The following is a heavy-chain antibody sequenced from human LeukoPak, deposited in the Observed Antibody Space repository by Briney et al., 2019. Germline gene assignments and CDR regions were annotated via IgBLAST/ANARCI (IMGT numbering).Heavy chain of an antibody. CDR2: IYYSGST. V-gene: IGHV4-59*01. Sequence: SETLSLTCTVSGGSISSYYWSWLRQPPGKGLEWIRYIYYSGSTNYNPSLKSRVTISVDTSKNQFSLKLSSVTAADTAVYYCARVRINCGSYYDHAFDIWGQRTMVTVSS. CDR3: ARVRINCGSYYDHAFDI. CDR1: GGSISSYY. J-gene: IGHJ3*02. D-gene: IGHD1-26*01.